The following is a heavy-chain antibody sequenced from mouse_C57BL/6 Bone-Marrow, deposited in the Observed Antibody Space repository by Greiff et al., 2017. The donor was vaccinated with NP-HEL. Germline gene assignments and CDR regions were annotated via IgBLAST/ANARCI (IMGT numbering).Heavy chain of an antibody. CDR1: GYSFTGYY. CDR3: ERWGFAY. J-gene: IGHJ3*01. CDR2: INPSTGGT. Sequence: EVQLQQSGPELVKPGASVKISCKASGYSFTGYYMNWVKQSPEKSLEWIGEINPSTGGTTYNQKFKAKATLTVDKSSSTAYMQLKSLTSEDSAVYYCERWGFAYWGQGTLVTVSA. V-gene: IGHV1-42*01.